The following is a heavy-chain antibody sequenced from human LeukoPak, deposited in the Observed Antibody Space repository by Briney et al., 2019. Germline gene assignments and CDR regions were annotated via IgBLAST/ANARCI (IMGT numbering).Heavy chain of an antibody. J-gene: IGHJ6*03. CDR3: ARPTWTNYMDV. D-gene: IGHD3/OR15-3a*01. CDR1: GFTVSSNY. CDR2: IYSGGST. Sequence: PGGSLRLSCAASGFTVSSNYMSWVRQAPGKGLEWVSVIYSGGSTYYADSVKGRFTISRDNAKNSVSLQMNSLRAEDTAVYFCARPTWTNYMDVWGKGTAVTISS. V-gene: IGHV3-53*01.